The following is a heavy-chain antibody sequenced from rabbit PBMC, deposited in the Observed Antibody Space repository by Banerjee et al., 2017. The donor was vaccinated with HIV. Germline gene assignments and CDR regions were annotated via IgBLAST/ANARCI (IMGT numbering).Heavy chain of an antibody. CDR1: GFSFSSTYW. CDR2: IDAGSTGNT. V-gene: IGHV1S45*01. J-gene: IGHJ4*01. D-gene: IGHD4-2*01. Sequence: QEQLEESGGDLVKPEGSLTLTCTASGFSFSSTYWICWVRQAPGKGPEWIACIDAGSTGNTYYVSWAKGRFTISRTSSTTVTLQMTSLTAADTATYFCARDGYAGHGYPNLWGPGTLVTVS. CDR3: ARDGYAGHGYPNL.